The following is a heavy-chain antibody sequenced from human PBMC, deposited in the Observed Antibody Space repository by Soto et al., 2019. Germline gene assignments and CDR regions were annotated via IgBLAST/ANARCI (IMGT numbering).Heavy chain of an antibody. D-gene: IGHD6-13*01. V-gene: IGHV3-23*01. Sequence: EVQLLESGGGLVQPGGSLRLSCAASGFSFSSYAMNWVRQAPGKGLEWVAAFSYGGRNTYYTDAVKGRFTIPRDNPKNSVFLQMNSLRAEDTAVYYCAILDSSTWYTGYYFDYWGQGTLVTVSS. CDR1: GFSFSSYA. CDR3: AILDSSTWYTGYYFDY. CDR2: FSYGGRNT. J-gene: IGHJ4*02.